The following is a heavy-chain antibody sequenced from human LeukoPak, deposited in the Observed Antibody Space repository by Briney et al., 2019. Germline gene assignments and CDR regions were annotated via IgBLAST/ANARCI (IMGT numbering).Heavy chain of an antibody. CDR2: ISSSSSYI. V-gene: IGHV3-21*01. J-gene: IGHJ3*02. CDR3: ASRGDCSSTSCFDSWDAFDI. D-gene: IGHD2-2*01. CDR1: GFTFSSYS. Sequence: PGGSLRLSCAASGFTFSSYSMNWVRQAPGKGLEWVSSISSSSSYIYYADSVKGRFTISRDNAKNSLYLQMNSLRAEDTAVYYCASRGDCSSTSCFDSWDAFDIWGQGTMVTVSS.